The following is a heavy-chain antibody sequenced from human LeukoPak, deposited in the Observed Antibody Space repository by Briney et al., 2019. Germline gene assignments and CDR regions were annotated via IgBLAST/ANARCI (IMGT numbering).Heavy chain of an antibody. CDR3: ARGGTYYYDSSGLYGMDV. V-gene: IGHV4-31*03. J-gene: IGHJ6*02. CDR1: GGSISSGGYY. D-gene: IGHD3-22*01. Sequence: SETLSLTCTVSGGSISSGGYYWSWIRQHPGKGLEWIGYIYYSGSTYYNPSLKSRVTISVDTSKNQFSLKLSSVTAADTAVYYCARGGTYYYDSSGLYGMDVWGQGTTVTVSS. CDR2: IYYSGST.